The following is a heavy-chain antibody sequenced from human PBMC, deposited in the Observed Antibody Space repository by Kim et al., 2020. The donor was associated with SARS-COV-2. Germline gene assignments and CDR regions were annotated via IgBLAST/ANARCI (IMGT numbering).Heavy chain of an antibody. Sequence: SLRLSCAASGFTFSNAWMSWVRQAPGKGLEWVGRIKSKTDGGTTDYAAPVKGRFTISRDDSKNTLYLQMNSLKTEDTAVYYCTTDLDQYWFGELDVDWFDPWGQGTLVTVSS. D-gene: IGHD3-10*01. V-gene: IGHV3-15*01. J-gene: IGHJ5*02. CDR3: TTDLDQYWFGELDVDWFDP. CDR2: IKSKTDGGTT. CDR1: GFTFSNAW.